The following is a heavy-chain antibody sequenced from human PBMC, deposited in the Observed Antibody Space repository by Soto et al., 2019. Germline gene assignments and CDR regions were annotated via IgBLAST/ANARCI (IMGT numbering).Heavy chain of an antibody. CDR2: ISSTTNYI. Sequence: GGTRILSCAASGFTFARYSMNWVRQAPGKGLEWVSSISSTTNYIYYGDSMKGRFTISRDNAKNSLYLEMNSLRAEDTAVYYCARESEDLTSNFDYWGQGTLVTVSS. V-gene: IGHV3-21*01. J-gene: IGHJ4*02. CDR3: ARESEDLTSNFDY. CDR1: GFTFARYS.